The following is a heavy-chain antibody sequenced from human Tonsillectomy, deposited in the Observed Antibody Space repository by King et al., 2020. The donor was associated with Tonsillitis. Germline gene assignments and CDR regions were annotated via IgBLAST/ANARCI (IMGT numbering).Heavy chain of an antibody. Sequence: EVQLVESGGGLVQPGKSLTLSCAAYGFTFSDYAMTWVRQAPGKGLEWVAAISGRGGSKYYADSVKGRFSISREYSKNTLYLQMRSLRVDDTAVYYCAKDRGDGDYGVHWFDSGGQGTLVTVSS. D-gene: IGHD4-17*01. CDR1: GFTFSDYA. J-gene: IGHJ5*01. V-gene: IGHV3-23*04. CDR2: ISGRGGSK. CDR3: AKDRGDGDYGVHWFDS.